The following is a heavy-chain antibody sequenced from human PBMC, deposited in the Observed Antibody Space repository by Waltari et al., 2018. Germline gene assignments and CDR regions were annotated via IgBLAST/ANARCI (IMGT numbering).Heavy chain of an antibody. J-gene: IGHJ3*02. V-gene: IGHV4-39*01. CDR2: MYYTGNT. Sequence: QLQLQESGPGLVKPSETLSLTCTVSDGSINSSSYYWGWIRQPPGKGLEWIGSMYYTGNTYYNPSLNSRVTISVDTSKNQFSLKLSSVTAADTAVYYCASGIPVTLGAFDIWGQGTMVTVSS. CDR3: ASGIPVTLGAFDI. D-gene: IGHD3-16*01. CDR1: DGSINSSSYY.